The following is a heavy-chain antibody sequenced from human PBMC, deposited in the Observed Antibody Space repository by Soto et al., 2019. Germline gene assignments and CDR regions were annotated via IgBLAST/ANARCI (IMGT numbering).Heavy chain of an antibody. CDR2: INHSGST. CDR1: VGSFSGYY. J-gene: IGHJ4*02. Sequence: SETLSLTCAVYVGSFSGYYWSWIRQPPGKWLEWIGEINHSGSTKXXPSLKSRVXISVDTSKNQFXLKLSXLTSADTAVYYCARRYGYSFDYWRQGTLVTVSS. D-gene: IGHD1-1*01. CDR3: ARRYGYSFDY. V-gene: IGHV4-34*01.